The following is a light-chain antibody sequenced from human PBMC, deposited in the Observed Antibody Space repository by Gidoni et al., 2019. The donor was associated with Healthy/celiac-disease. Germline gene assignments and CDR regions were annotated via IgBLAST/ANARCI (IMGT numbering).Light chain of an antibody. Sequence: DIQMTQSPSTLSASVGDRVTITCRASQSISSWLAWYQQKPGKAPKLLIYDASSLESGVPSRFSGSGSGTEFTLTISSLQPDDFATYYCQQYNSILGTFGQGTKLGIK. CDR2: DAS. CDR3: QQYNSILGT. J-gene: IGKJ2*01. CDR1: QSISSW. V-gene: IGKV1-5*01.